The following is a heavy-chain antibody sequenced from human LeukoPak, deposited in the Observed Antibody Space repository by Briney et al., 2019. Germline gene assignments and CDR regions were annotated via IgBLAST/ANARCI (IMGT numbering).Heavy chain of an antibody. D-gene: IGHD2-15*01. Sequence: SETLSLTCTVSGGSISSSSYYWGWIRQPPGKGLEWIGSIYYSGSTYYTPSLKSRVTISVDTSKNQFSLKLSSVTAADTAVYYCARQGCSGGSCYSDYWGQGTLVTVSS. V-gene: IGHV4-39*01. CDR2: IYYSGST. J-gene: IGHJ4*02. CDR1: GGSISSSSYY. CDR3: ARQGCSGGSCYSDY.